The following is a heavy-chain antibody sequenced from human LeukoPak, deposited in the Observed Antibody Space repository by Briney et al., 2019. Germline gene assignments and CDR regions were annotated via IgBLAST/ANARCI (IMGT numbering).Heavy chain of an antibody. J-gene: IGHJ4*02. Sequence: SETLSLTCTVSGGSISSSSYYWGWIRQPPGKGLEWIGSIYYSGSTYYNPSLKSRVTISVDTSKNQFPLKLSSVTAADTAVYYCARDRGDGYKDYWGQGTLVTVSS. D-gene: IGHD5-24*01. CDR1: GGSISSSSYY. V-gene: IGHV4-39*06. CDR2: IYYSGST. CDR3: ARDRGDGYKDY.